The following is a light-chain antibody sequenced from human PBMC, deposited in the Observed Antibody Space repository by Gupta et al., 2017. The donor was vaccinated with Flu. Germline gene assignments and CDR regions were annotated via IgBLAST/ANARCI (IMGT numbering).Light chain of an antibody. Sequence: PVTLSLSPGARATLSCRASQSVSTSLAWYQQKPGQAPRLLIHDASNRATGIPARFSGSGSGTDFTLTISSLEPEDFAVYYCQQRSNWLWSFGQGTKVEIK. CDR2: DAS. V-gene: IGKV3-11*01. CDR3: QQRSNWLWS. J-gene: IGKJ1*01. CDR1: QSVSTS.